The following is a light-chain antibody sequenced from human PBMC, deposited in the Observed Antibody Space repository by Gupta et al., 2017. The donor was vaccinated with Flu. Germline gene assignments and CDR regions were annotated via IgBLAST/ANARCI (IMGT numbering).Light chain of an antibody. CDR1: QNIDNT. CDR3: QHYGNLPPST. Sequence: SSLSASVGDKSTIPCRASQNIDNTVSWYQHRPGEAPKLLIYDASSLDPGVPSRFSGSGYGTDLSFTISGRQLEDFATYYCQHYGNLPPSTFGGGTKVNI. CDR2: DAS. J-gene: IGKJ4*01. V-gene: IGKV1-33*01.